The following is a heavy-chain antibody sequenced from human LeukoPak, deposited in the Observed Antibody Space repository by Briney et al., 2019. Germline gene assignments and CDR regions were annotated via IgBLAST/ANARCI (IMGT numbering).Heavy chain of an antibody. CDR2: IIPIFGTA. CDR3: ARDRLSYDILTGYPSHDY. D-gene: IGHD3-9*01. Sequence: SVKVSCKASGGTFSSYAISWVRQAPGQGLEWMGGIIPIFGTANYAQKLQGRVTMTTDTSTSTAYMELRSLRSDDTAVYYCARDRLSYDILTGYPSHDYWGQGTLVTVSS. J-gene: IGHJ4*02. CDR1: GGTFSSYA. V-gene: IGHV1-69*05.